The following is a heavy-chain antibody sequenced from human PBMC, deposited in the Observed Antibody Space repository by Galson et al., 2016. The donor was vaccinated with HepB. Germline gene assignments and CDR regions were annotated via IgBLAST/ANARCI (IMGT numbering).Heavy chain of an antibody. CDR3: ANSGHCGGDCYYLFDY. Sequence: ETLSLTCTVSGGSISSYYWSWIRQPPGEGLEWIGYIYYSGSTNYNPPLKSRVTISVDTSKNQFSLKLTSVTTADTAVYYCANSGHCGGDCYYLFDYWGQGTLVTVSS. J-gene: IGHJ4*02. CDR1: GGSISSYY. V-gene: IGHV4-59*01. CDR2: IYYSGST. D-gene: IGHD2-21*02.